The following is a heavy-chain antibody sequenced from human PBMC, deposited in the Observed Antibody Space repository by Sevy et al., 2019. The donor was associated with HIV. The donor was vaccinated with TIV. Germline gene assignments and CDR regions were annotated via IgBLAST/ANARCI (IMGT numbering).Heavy chain of an antibody. CDR3: GGLLTENAFDI. CDR1: GFTFSNYA. D-gene: IGHD2-8*02. CDR2: ISVRGDRK. V-gene: IGHV3-23*01. Sequence: GGSLRLSCAASGFTFSNYAMGWVRQAPGKGLEWVSGISVRGDRKYYADSVKGRFTISRNNSKNTLFLQMNRLRVEDTAVYYCGGLLTENAFDIWGQGTMVTVSS. J-gene: IGHJ3*02.